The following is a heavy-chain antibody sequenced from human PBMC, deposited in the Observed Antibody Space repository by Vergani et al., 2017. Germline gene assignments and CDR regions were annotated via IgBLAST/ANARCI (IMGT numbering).Heavy chain of an antibody. V-gene: IGHV3-23*01. CDR1: GFTFTNFA. Sequence: EVQLLESGGNLVQPGGSLRLSCAASGFTFTNFAMTWVRQAPGEGLEWVSGISGSGGFTYYADSVKGRFTISRDNSKNTMFLQMNNLRAEDTAVYYCAKDNVPVYYDSRGYCDYWGQGTLVTVSS. CDR2: ISGSGGFT. D-gene: IGHD3-22*01. J-gene: IGHJ4*02. CDR3: AKDNVPVYYDSRGYCDY.